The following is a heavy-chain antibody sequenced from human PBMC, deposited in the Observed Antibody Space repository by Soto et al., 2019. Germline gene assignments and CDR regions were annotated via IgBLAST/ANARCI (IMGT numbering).Heavy chain of an antibody. CDR2: INAGTGHT. J-gene: IGHJ4*02. Sequence: GASVKVSCKASGYTFTTYVLHWVRQAPGQRLEWMGWINAGTGHTKYSQKFQARVTITSDPSASTAYMELSSLTSEDTTVYYCARALTVTAAADYWGQGTLVTVSS. V-gene: IGHV1-3*01. CDR3: ARALTVTAAADY. D-gene: IGHD4-17*01. CDR1: GYTFTTYV.